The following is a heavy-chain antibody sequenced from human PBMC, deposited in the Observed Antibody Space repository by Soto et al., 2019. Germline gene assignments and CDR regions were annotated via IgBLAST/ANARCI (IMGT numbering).Heavy chain of an antibody. J-gene: IGHJ6*02. CDR1: GFTFSSYG. V-gene: IGHV3-30*18. Sequence: GGSLRLSCAASGFTFSSYGMHWVRQAPGKGLEWVAVISYDGSNKYYADSVKGRFTISRDNSKNTLCLQMNSLRAEDTAVYYCANLRFFEWLGSGVYYGMDVWGQGTTVTVSS. D-gene: IGHD3-3*01. CDR3: ANLRFFEWLGSGVYYGMDV. CDR2: ISYDGSNK.